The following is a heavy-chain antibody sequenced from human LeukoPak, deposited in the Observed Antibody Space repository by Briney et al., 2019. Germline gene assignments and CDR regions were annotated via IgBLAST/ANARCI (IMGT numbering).Heavy chain of an antibody. CDR1: GGSISSGDYY. V-gene: IGHV4-30-4*08. D-gene: IGHD3-10*01. Sequence: SETLSLTCTVSGGSISSGDYYWSWIRQPPGKGLEWIGYIYYSGGTYYNPSLKSRVTISVDTSKNQFSLKLSSVTAADTAVYYCARVPDRGYYYYYMDVWGKGTTVTVSS. J-gene: IGHJ6*03. CDR2: IYYSGGT. CDR3: ARVPDRGYYYYYMDV.